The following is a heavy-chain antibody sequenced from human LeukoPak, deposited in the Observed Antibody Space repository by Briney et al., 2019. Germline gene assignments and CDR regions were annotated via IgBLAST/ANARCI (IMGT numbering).Heavy chain of an antibody. CDR1: GYTFTSYD. CDR3: ARDRSGSYYWFDY. Sequence: ASVKVSCKASGYTFTSYDINWVRQATGQGLEWMGWMNPNSGNTGYAQKFQGRVTMTRNTSITTAYMELSSLRSEDTAVYYCARDRSGSYYWFDYWGQGTLVTVSS. D-gene: IGHD1-26*01. J-gene: IGHJ4*02. CDR2: MNPNSGNT. V-gene: IGHV1-8*01.